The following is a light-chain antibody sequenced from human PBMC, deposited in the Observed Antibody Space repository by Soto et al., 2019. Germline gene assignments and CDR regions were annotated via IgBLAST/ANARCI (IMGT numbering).Light chain of an antibody. CDR2: SAS. CDR3: QQADSFPLT. CDR1: QGISSW. J-gene: IGKJ3*01. Sequence: DIQMTQSPSSVSASVGARVTISCRASQGISSWLAWYQQKQGKAPSLLIYSASTLYSGVPSRFSGSGSGTDFTLTISSLQPEDFATYYCQQADSFPLTFGPGTKVDIK. V-gene: IGKV1-12*01.